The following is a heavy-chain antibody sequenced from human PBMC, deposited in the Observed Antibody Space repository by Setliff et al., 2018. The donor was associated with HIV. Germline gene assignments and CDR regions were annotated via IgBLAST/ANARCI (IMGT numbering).Heavy chain of an antibody. V-gene: IGHV4-61*02. CDR2: IYTSGST. J-gene: IGHJ4*02. CDR3: AREIPYSFGYYFDY. CDR1: GGSISSGGYY. D-gene: IGHD5-18*01. Sequence: PSETLSLTCTVSGGSISSGGYYWSWIRQPAGKGLEWIGRIYTSGSTKYNPSLKSRLTISVDTSKNQFSLKLRSVTAADTAAYYCAREIPYSFGYYFDYWGQGTLVTAPQ.